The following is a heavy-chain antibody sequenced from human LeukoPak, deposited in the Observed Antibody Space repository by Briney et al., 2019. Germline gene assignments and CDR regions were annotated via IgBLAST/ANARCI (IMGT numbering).Heavy chain of an antibody. Sequence: GASVKVSCKASGYTFTGYYMHWVRQAPGQGLEWMGWINPNSGGTNYAQKFQGRVTMTRDTSISTAYMELSRLRSDDTAVYYCARTRGPLWFGELNPYYFDYWGQGTLVTVSS. J-gene: IGHJ4*02. CDR2: INPNSGGT. CDR1: GYTFTGYY. D-gene: IGHD3-10*01. CDR3: ARTRGPLWFGELNPYYFDY. V-gene: IGHV1-2*02.